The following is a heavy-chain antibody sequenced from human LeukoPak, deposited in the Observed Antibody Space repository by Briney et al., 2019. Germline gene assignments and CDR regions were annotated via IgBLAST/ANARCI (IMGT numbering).Heavy chain of an antibody. CDR2: ISAYNGNT. CDR1: GYTFTSYG. V-gene: IGHV1-18*01. D-gene: IGHD4-17*01. Sequence: ASVKVSCKASGYTFTSYGSSWMRQAPGQGLEWIGWISAYNGNTNYAQKLPGRVTMTTSRSISKAYMELRGLRSDGTAVYYFARGGPYYGAQGGDYWGQGTLVTVCS. CDR3: ARGGPYYGAQGGDY. J-gene: IGHJ4*02.